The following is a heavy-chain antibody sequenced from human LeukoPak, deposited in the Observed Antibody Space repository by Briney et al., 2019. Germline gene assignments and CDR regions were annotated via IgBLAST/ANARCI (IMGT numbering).Heavy chain of an antibody. V-gene: IGHV3-74*01. CDR1: RLTFSNYY. D-gene: IGHD3-16*01. J-gene: IGHJ4*02. Sequence: RGSLRLSCVPSRLTFSNYYMHWVRHVPGEGMGWVSHIIQDGSVTSYADSVKGRFTISRGNAKNTVYLQLNNLRAEDTAVYYCSTDDYRGLGYWGQGTLVTVSS. CDR2: IIQDGSVT. CDR3: STDDYRGLGY.